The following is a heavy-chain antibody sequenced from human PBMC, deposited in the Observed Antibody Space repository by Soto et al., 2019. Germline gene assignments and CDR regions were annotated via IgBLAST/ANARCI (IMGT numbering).Heavy chain of an antibody. CDR2: ISAYNGNT. CDR3: ARVLGYCISTSCLCYFDY. J-gene: IGHJ4*02. D-gene: IGHD2-2*01. Sequence: QVQLVQSGAEVKKPGASVKVSCKASGYTFTSYGISWVRQAPGQGLEWMGWISAYNGNTNYAQKLQGRVTMTTDTSTSTAYRELRSLRSDDTAVYYCARVLGYCISTSCLCYFDYWGQGTLVTVSS. V-gene: IGHV1-18*01. CDR1: GYTFTSYG.